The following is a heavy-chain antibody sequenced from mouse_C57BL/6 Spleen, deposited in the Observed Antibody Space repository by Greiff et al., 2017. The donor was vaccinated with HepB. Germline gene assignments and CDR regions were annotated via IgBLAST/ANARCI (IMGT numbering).Heavy chain of an antibody. CDR3: ARERELQYFEV. V-gene: IGHV1-50*01. CDR2: IDPSDSYT. D-gene: IGHD2-1*01. Sequence: QVQLQQPGAELVKPGASVKLSCKASGYTFTSYWMQWVKQRPGQGLEWIGEIDPSDSYTNYNQKFKGKATLTVDTSSSTAYMQLSSLTSEDSAVYYCARERELQYFEVWGTGTTVTVSS. J-gene: IGHJ1*03. CDR1: GYTFTSYW.